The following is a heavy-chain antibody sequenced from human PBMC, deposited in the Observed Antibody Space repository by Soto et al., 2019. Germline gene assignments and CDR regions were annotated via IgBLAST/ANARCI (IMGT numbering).Heavy chain of an antibody. V-gene: IGHV3-23*01. CDR1: GFTFTYHA. D-gene: IGHD2-21*01. CDR2: IGGSGDSA. CDR3: AKDVVAGSDYFDY. Sequence: EVQLLESGGGLVQPGGSLRLSCAASGFTFTYHAMSWVRQAPGKGPEWVSSIGGSGDSAYYADAVKGRFTVSRDNSKNTLHLQMTSLRVEDTAMYYCAKDVVAGSDYFDYWGQGTLVIVSS. J-gene: IGHJ4*02.